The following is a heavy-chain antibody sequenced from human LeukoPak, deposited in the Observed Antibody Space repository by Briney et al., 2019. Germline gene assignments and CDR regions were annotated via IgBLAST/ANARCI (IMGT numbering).Heavy chain of an antibody. CDR3: ARNRRTIFYSTDYYYYMDV. CDR1: GFTFSSYW. V-gene: IGHV3-7*01. J-gene: IGHJ6*03. CDR2: IKQDGSEK. Sequence: PGGSLRLSCAASGFTFSSYWMSWVRQAPGKGLEWVANIKQDGSEKYYVDSVKGRFTISRDNAKNSLYLQMNSLRAEDTAVYYCARNRRTIFYSTDYYYYMDVWGKGTTVTVSS. D-gene: IGHD3-3*01.